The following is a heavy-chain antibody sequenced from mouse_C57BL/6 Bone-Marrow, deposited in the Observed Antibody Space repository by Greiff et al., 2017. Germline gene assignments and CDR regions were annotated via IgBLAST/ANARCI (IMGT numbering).Heavy chain of an antibody. J-gene: IGHJ4*01. CDR1: GFTFSDYG. Sequence: EVQLVESGGGLVKPGGSLKLSCAASGFTFSDYGMHWVRQAPEKGLEWVAYLSSGSSTIYYADTVKGRFTISRDNAKNTLFLQMTSLRSEDTAMYYCARTEEDAMDYWGQGTSVTVSS. CDR3: ARTEEDAMDY. V-gene: IGHV5-17*01. CDR2: LSSGSSTI.